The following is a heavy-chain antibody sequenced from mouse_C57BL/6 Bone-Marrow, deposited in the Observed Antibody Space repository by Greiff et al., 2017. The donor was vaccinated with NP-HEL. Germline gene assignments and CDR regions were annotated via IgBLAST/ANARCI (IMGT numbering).Heavy chain of an antibody. J-gene: IGHJ2*01. CDR2: IDPSDSYT. D-gene: IGHD1-1*01. V-gene: IGHV1-59*01. Sequence: QVQLQQPGAELVRPGTSVKLSCKASGYTFTSYWMHWVKQRPGQGLEWIGVIDPSDSYTNYNQKFKGKATLTVDTSSSTAYMQLSSLTSEDSAVYYCARSPFIYYYGRDYFDYWGQGTTLTVSS. CDR3: ARSPFIYYYGRDYFDY. CDR1: GYTFTSYW.